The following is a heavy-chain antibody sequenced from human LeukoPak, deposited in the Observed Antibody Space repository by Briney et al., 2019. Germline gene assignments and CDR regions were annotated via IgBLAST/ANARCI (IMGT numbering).Heavy chain of an antibody. D-gene: IGHD2-2*01. J-gene: IGHJ3*02. CDR1: VRSISSGDYY. CDR2: IYYSWST. CDR3: AREPLLVPAARHDAFDI. Sequence: SETLSLTCTFSVRSISSGDYYWRWIRQPPGRGLEWIGYIYYSWSTYYNPSLKSRVTISVDTSKNQFSLQLSSVTAADTAVYYCAREPLLVPAARHDAFDIWGQGTMVTVSS. V-gene: IGHV4-30-4*01.